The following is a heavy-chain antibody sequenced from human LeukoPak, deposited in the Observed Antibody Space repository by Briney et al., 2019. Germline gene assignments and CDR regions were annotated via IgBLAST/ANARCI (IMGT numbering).Heavy chain of an antibody. V-gene: IGHV4-30-4*08. CDR3: ARRIVVPGRGKWFDP. CDR1: GGSISSGDYY. Sequence: SQTLSLTCTVSGGSISSGDYYWSWIRQPPGKGLEWIGYIYYSGSTYYNPSLKSRVTMSLDTAKNQFSLKLSSVTAADTAVYYCARRIVVPGRGKWFDPWGQGTLVTVSS. D-gene: IGHD6-19*01. CDR2: IYYSGST. J-gene: IGHJ5*02.